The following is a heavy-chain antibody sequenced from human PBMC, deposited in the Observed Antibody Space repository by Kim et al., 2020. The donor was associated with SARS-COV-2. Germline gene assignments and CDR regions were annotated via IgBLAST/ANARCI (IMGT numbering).Heavy chain of an antibody. CDR2: IDPNSGGT. Sequence: ASVKVSCKTSGYTFTDYYMHWVRQAPGQGLEWMGWIDPNSGGTRFSQKFQGRVTVTRDTSISTAYMELSGLRSDDMAVYYCSKSRAFDYWGQGTLVTVSS. CDR3: SKSRAFDY. V-gene: IGHV1-2*02. J-gene: IGHJ4*02. D-gene: IGHD1-26*01. CDR1: GYTFTDYY.